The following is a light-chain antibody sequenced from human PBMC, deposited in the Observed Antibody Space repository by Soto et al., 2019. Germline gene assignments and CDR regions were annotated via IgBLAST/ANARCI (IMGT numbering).Light chain of an antibody. J-gene: IGKJ1*01. CDR2: GAS. V-gene: IGKV3-20*01. CDR1: QSVSSY. Sequence: EIVLTQSPGTLSLSPGERATLSCRASQSVSSYLAWYQQKPGQAPRLLIYGASSRATGIPGRFSGSGAGTDFTLTINRLEPEDFAVYYCQQYGSSSRTFGQGTRVEIK. CDR3: QQYGSSSRT.